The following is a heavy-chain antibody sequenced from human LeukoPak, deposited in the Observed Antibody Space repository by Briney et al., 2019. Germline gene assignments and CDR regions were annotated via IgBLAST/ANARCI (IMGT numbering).Heavy chain of an antibody. J-gene: IGHJ4*02. Sequence: GGSLRLSCAASGFTVSTSYMAWVRQAPGKGLEWVSVMYSGGSTYYADSVKGRFTLSRDNSKNTLYLQMNSLRAEDTAVYYCARELNIVTTTQYYFDYWGQGTLVTVSS. CDR1: GFTVSTSY. CDR3: ARELNIVTTTQYYFDY. V-gene: IGHV3-66*01. D-gene: IGHD5-12*01. CDR2: MYSGGST.